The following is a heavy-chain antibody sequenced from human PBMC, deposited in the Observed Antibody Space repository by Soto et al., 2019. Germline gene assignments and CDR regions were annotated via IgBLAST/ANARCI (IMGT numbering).Heavy chain of an antibody. Sequence: SETLSLTCTVSGGSLSSYYWSWIRQPPGKGLEWIGYIYHSGSTYYNPSLKSQVAISVDRSKKQLSLKMSSVTAADTAEYNCARVVDYYDPYYYYGMDVWGQGTTVTVSS. J-gene: IGHJ6*02. V-gene: IGHV4-4*09. CDR2: IYHSGST. CDR1: GGSLSSYY. CDR3: ARVVDYYDPYYYYGMDV. D-gene: IGHD3-22*01.